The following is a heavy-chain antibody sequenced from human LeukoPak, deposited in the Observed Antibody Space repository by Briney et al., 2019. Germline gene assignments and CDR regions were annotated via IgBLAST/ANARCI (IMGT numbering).Heavy chain of an antibody. CDR1: GGSISSSSYY. J-gene: IGHJ4*02. CDR3: ARANNYCDSSGYYYPFDY. Sequence: SETLSLTCTVSGGSISSSSYYWGWIRQPPGKGLEWIGSIYYSGSTYYNPSLKSRVTISVDTSKNQFSLKLSSVTAADTAVYYCARANNYCDSSGYYYPFDYWGQGTLVTVSS. CDR2: IYYSGST. D-gene: IGHD3-22*01. V-gene: IGHV4-39*07.